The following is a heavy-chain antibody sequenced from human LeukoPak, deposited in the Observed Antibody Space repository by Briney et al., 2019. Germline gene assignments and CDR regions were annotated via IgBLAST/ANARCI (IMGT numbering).Heavy chain of an antibody. CDR1: GYTFTSYG. CDR2: ISAYNGNT. J-gene: IGHJ6*02. D-gene: IGHD2-2*02. V-gene: IGHV1-18*01. CDR3: ARAEVYCSSTSCYKYYYYGMDV. Sequence: ASVKVSCKASGYTFTSYGISWVRQAPGQGLEWMGWISAYNGNTNYAQKLQGRVTMTTGTSTSTAYMELRSLRSDDTAVYYCARAEVYCSSTSCYKYYYYGMDVWGQGTTVTVSS.